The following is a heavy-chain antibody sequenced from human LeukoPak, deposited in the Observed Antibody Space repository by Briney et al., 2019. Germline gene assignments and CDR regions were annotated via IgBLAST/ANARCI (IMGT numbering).Heavy chain of an antibody. CDR2: IYYSGST. V-gene: IGHV4-59*01. D-gene: IGHD4-17*01. CDR3: AREWRDYGDYSHYYYGMDV. J-gene: IGHJ6*02. Sequence: SETLSLTCTVSGGSISSYYWSWIRQPPGKGLEWIGYIYYSGSTNYNPSLKSRATISVDTSKNQFSLKLSSVTAADTAVYYCAREWRDYGDYSHYYYGMDVWGQGTTVTASS. CDR1: GGSISSYY.